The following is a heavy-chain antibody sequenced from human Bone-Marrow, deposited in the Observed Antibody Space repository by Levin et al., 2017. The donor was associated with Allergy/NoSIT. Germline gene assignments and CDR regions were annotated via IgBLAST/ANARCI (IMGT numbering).Heavy chain of an antibody. D-gene: IGHD5-24*01. Sequence: HPGGSLRLSCAASGFTFRAYAMHWVRQAPGKGPEWLAVIWHDGSEIYYADSVKGRFTISRDDSKNTLYLQMNSLRAEDTAVYHCATARTEDMAQATTWVPAYWGQGTLVTVSA. CDR3: ATARTEDMAQATTWVPAY. CDR1: GFTFRAYA. V-gene: IGHV3-33*01. J-gene: IGHJ4*02. CDR2: IWHDGSEI.